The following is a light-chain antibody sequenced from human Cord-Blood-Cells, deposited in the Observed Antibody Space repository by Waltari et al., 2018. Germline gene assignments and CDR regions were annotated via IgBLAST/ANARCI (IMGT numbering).Light chain of an antibody. Sequence: TGTSSDVGSYNLVSWYQQHPGKAPKLMIYEGSKRPSGVSNRFSGSKSGNTASLTISGLQAEDEADYYCCSYAGSSTFLFGGGTKLTVL. J-gene: IGLJ2*01. CDR3: CSYAGSSTFL. V-gene: IGLV2-23*03. CDR1: SSDVGSYNL. CDR2: EGS.